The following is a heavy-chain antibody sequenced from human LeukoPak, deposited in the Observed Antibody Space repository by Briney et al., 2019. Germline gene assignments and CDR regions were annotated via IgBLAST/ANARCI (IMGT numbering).Heavy chain of an antibody. Sequence: GGSLRLSCAASEFTFSSYAMHWVRQAPAKGLEWVAVISYDGTNKYYADSVKGRFTISRDNSKNTLYLQMNSLRAEDTAVYYCARSRAGSGSYFGAFDIWGQGTMVTVSS. CDR1: EFTFSSYA. CDR3: ARSRAGSGSYFGAFDI. V-gene: IGHV3-30*14. J-gene: IGHJ3*02. CDR2: ISYDGTNK. D-gene: IGHD3-10*01.